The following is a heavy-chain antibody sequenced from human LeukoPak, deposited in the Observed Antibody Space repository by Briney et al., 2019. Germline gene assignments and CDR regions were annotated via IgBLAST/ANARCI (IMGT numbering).Heavy chain of an antibody. J-gene: IGHJ4*02. CDR3: ARRPEGAAAVDY. CDR2: ISAYNGNT. CDR1: GYTFISYG. V-gene: IGHV1-18*01. D-gene: IGHD6-13*01. Sequence: ASVKVSRKASGYTFISYGINWVRQAPGQGLEWMGWISAYNGNTNYAQKFQGRVTMTTDTSTSTAYMELRSLRSDDTAVYYCARRPEGAAAVDYWGQGTLVTVSS.